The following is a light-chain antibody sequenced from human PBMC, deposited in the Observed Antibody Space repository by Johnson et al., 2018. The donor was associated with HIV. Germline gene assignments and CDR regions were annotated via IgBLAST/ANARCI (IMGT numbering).Light chain of an antibody. J-gene: IGLJ1*01. CDR2: DND. CDR3: GTWDSGLGALYV. Sequence: QSVLTQPPSVSAAPGQKVTISCSGSSSNIGNNYVSWYQQLPGTAPKLLIYDNDKRPSGIPDRFSGSKSGTSATLGITGLQTGAEADYYCGTWDSGLGALYVFGTGTKVTVL. V-gene: IGLV1-51*01. CDR1: SSNIGNNY.